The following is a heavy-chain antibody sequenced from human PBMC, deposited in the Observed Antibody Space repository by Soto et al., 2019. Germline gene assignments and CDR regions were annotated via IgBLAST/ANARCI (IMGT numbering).Heavy chain of an antibody. CDR1: GGSISSYY. Sequence: PSETLSLTCAVSGGSISSYYWSWIRQPPGKGLEWIGYIYYSGSTNYNPSLKSRVTISVDTSKNQFSLKLSSVTAADTAVYYCARDLGSSWHYFDYWGQGTLVTVSS. D-gene: IGHD6-13*01. CDR3: ARDLGSSWHYFDY. CDR2: IYYSGST. V-gene: IGHV4-59*01. J-gene: IGHJ4*02.